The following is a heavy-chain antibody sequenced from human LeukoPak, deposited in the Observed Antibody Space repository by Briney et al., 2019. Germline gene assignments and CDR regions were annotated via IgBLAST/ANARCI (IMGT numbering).Heavy chain of an antibody. Sequence: PGGSLRLSCAASGFTFSSYAMHWVRQAPGKGLEWVSVISYNGSTKYYADSVKGRFTISRDNSKNTLYLQMNSLRAEDTAVYYCARARYSSSWYYSDYWGQGTLVTVSS. J-gene: IGHJ4*02. CDR1: GFTFSSYA. CDR3: ARARYSSSWYYSDY. D-gene: IGHD6-13*01. CDR2: ISYNGSTK. V-gene: IGHV3-30-3*01.